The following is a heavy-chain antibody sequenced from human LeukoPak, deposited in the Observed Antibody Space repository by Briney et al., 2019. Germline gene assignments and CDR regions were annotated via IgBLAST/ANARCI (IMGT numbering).Heavy chain of an antibody. J-gene: IGHJ4*02. D-gene: IGHD3-3*01. V-gene: IGHV1-2*02. CDR1: GYTFIGYF. CDR3: ARDYDFWTGSLIDY. CDR2: VNPNSGDT. Sequence: ASVKVSCKASGYTFIGYFMHWVRQAPGQGLEWMGWVNPNSGDTKFAQKFQGRVTMTRDTSISTAYMDLRRLTSDDTAVYYCARDYDFWTGSLIDYWGQGTPVTVSS.